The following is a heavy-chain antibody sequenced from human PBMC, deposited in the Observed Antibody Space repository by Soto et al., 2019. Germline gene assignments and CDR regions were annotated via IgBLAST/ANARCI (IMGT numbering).Heavy chain of an antibody. Sequence: EVQLVESGGGLVQPGGSLRLSCAASGFTFSSYWMQWVRQAPRKGLVWVSRINSDGSRTSYADSVKGRFTISRDNAKNTLYVQMNSLRAEDTAVYYCAVAVAGPTAIGYWGQGTLVTVSS. CDR1: GFTFSSYW. V-gene: IGHV3-74*01. CDR3: AVAVAGPTAIGY. CDR2: INSDGSRT. J-gene: IGHJ4*02. D-gene: IGHD6-19*01.